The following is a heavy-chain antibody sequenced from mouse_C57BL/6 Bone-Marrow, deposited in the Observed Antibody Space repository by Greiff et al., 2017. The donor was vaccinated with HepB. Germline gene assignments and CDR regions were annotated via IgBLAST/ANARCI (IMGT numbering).Heavy chain of an antibody. Sequence: QVQLQQSGAELLRPGASVTLSCKASGYTFTDYEMHWVKQTPVHGLEWIGAIDPETGGTAYNQKFKGKAILTADKSSSTAYMELRSLTSEDSAVYYCANYYGSSSWFAYWGQGTLVTVSA. D-gene: IGHD1-1*01. J-gene: IGHJ3*01. CDR3: ANYYGSSSWFAY. V-gene: IGHV1-15*01. CDR1: GYTFTDYE. CDR2: IDPETGGT.